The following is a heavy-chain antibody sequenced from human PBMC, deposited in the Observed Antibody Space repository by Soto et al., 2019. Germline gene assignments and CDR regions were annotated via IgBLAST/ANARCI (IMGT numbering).Heavy chain of an antibody. J-gene: IGHJ5*02. D-gene: IGHD3-3*01. CDR2: ISAYNGNT. CDR1: GYTFTSYG. V-gene: IGHV1-18*01. CDR3: AGGKPNTIFGSVPPPRVLFDP. Sequence: ASMKVSCKASGYTFTSYGISWVRQAPGQGLEWMGWISAYNGNTNYAQKLQGRVTMTTDTSTSTAYMELRSLRSDDTAVYYCAGGKPNTIFGSVPPPRVLFDPCGKGTLV.